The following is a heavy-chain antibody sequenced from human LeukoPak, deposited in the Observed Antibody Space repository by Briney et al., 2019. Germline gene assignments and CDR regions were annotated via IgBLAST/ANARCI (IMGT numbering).Heavy chain of an antibody. Sequence: ASVKVSCKASGYTFTGYYMHWVRQAPGQGLEWMGWINPNSGGTNYAQKFQGRVTMTRDTSISTAYMELSRLRSDDTAVYYCARGLPGDGYNLAFDYWGQGTLVTVSS. CDR1: GYTFTGYY. CDR3: ARGLPGDGYNLAFDY. D-gene: IGHD5-24*01. J-gene: IGHJ4*02. CDR2: INPNSGGT. V-gene: IGHV1-2*02.